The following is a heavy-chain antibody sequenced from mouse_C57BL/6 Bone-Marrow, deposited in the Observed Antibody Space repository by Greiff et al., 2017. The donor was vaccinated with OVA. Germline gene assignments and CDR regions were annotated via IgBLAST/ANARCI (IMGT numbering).Heavy chain of an antibody. CDR3: ASYGNYEWFAD. Sequence: QVQLQQPGAELVRPGSSVKLSCKASGYTFTSYWMDWVKQRPGQGLEWIGNIYPSDSETHYNQKFKDKATLTVDKSSSTAYMQRSSLTSEDSAVYYCASYGNYEWFADWGQGTLVTVSA. D-gene: IGHD2-1*01. V-gene: IGHV1-61*01. CDR1: GYTFTSYW. CDR2: IYPSDSET. J-gene: IGHJ3*01.